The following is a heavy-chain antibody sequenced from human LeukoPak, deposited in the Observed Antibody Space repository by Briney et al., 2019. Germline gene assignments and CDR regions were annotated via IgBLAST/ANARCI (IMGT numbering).Heavy chain of an antibody. CDR3: ARTITMIVVVHDAFDI. CDR2: IYYSGST. D-gene: IGHD3-22*01. J-gene: IGHJ3*02. V-gene: IGHV4-39*01. Sequence: SETLSLTCTVSGGSISSSSYYWGWIRQPPGKGLEWIGSIYYSGSTYYNPSLKSRVTISVDTSKNQFSLKLSSVTAADTAVYYCARTITMIVVVHDAFDIWGQGTMVTVSS. CDR1: GGSISSSSYY.